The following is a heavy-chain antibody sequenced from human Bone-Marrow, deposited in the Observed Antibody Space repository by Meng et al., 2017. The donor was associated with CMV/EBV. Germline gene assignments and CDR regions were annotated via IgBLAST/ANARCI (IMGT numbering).Heavy chain of an antibody. Sequence: GESLKISCAGSGFTFRYYAMSWVRQAPGKGLEWVGFIRSKVYGGTTEYAASVKGRFTISRDDFKITAHLEMNSLKTEDTAVYYCGMDFWTGHPDFWGQGTLVTVSS. D-gene: IGHD3/OR15-3a*01. CDR3: GMDFWTGHPDF. J-gene: IGHJ4*02. CDR2: IRSKVYGGTT. CDR1: GFTFRYYA. V-gene: IGHV3-49*04.